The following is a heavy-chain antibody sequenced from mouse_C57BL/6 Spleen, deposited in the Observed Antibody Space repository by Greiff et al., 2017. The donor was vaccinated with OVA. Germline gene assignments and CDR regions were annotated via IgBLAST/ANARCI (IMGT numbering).Heavy chain of an antibody. D-gene: IGHD2-4*01. V-gene: IGHV5-6*02. CDR3: ARRWDYDDYFDY. J-gene: IGHJ2*01. CDR2: ISSGGSYT. CDR1: GFTFSSYG. Sequence: EVKVVESGGDLVKPGGSLKLSCAASGFTFSSYGMSWVRQTPDKRLEWVATISSGGSYTYYPDSVKGRFTISRDNAKNTLYLQMSSLKSEDTAMYYCARRWDYDDYFDYWGQGTTLTVSS.